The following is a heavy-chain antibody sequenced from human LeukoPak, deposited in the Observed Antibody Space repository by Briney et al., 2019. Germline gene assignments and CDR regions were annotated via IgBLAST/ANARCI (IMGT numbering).Heavy chain of an antibody. CDR3: ARSAYINGYLFDY. J-gene: IGHJ4*02. CDR1: GYTFTGYY. D-gene: IGHD2-8*01. CDR2: INPNSGGT. Sequence: GASVKVSCKASGYTFTGYYMHWVRQAPGQGLEWMGWINPNSGGTNYAQKFQGRVTMTRDTSISTAYMELSRLRSDDTAVYYCARSAYINGYLFDYWGQGTLVTVSS. V-gene: IGHV1-2*02.